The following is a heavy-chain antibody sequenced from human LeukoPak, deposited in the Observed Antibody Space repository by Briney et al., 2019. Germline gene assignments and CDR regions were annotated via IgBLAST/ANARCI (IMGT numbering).Heavy chain of an antibody. CDR2: INTDGTVT. CDR1: GFTFSKYW. V-gene: IGHV3-74*01. D-gene: IGHD6-19*01. CDR3: ATKQWLAPPPDS. Sequence: GESLRLSCAASGFTFSKYWMLWVRQAPGKGLESVSRINTDGTVTTYADSVKGRFTVSRDNADNPMFLQMNSVRDEDTAVYYCATKQWLAPPPDSWGQGTPVTVSS. J-gene: IGHJ4*02.